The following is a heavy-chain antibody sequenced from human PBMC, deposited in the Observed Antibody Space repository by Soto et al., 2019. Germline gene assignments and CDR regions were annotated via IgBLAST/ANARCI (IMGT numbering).Heavy chain of an antibody. CDR1: GFTVSSNY. J-gene: IGHJ4*02. CDR2: IYSGGST. Sequence: GGSLRLSCAASGFTVSSNYMSWVRQAPGKGLEWVSVIYSGGSTYYADSVKGRFTISRHNSKNTLYLQMNSLRAEDTAVYYCARSPCSGGSCYFDYWGQGTLVTVSS. D-gene: IGHD2-15*01. CDR3: ARSPCSGGSCYFDY. V-gene: IGHV3-53*04.